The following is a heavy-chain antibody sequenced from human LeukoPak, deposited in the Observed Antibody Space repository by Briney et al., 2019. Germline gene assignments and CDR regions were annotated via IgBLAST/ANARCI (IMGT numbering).Heavy chain of an antibody. CDR3: ARQGGSGRAFDI. CDR2: IYYSGST. CDR1: GDSIIGYY. D-gene: IGHD1-26*01. Sequence: PSETLSLTCSVSGDSIIGYYWGWIRQPPGKGLEWIGTIYYSGSTYYNPSLKSRVTISIDTSKNQFSLDLSSVTATDTAIYNCARQGGSGRAFDIWGQGTMVTVSS. V-gene: IGHV4-39*01. J-gene: IGHJ3*02.